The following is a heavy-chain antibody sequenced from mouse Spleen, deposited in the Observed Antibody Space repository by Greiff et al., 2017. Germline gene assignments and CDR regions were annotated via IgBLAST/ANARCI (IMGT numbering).Heavy chain of an antibody. CDR1: GYSFTGYY. CDR3: ARLYYGSSYEYYFDY. CDR2: INPSTGGT. D-gene: IGHD1-1*01. J-gene: IGHJ2*01. V-gene: IGHV1-42*01. Sequence: VQLQQSGPELVKPGASVKISCKASGYSFTGYYMNWVKQSPEKSLEWIGEINPSTGGTTYNQKFKAKATLTVDKSSSTAYMQLKSLTSEDSAVYYCARLYYGSSYEYYFDYWGQGTTLTVSS.